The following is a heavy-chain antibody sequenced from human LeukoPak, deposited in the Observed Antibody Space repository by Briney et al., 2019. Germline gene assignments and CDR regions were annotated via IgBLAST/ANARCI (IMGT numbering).Heavy chain of an antibody. CDR1: GGTFSSYA. D-gene: IGHD1-26*01. Sequence: GASVKVSCKASGGTFSSYAISWVRQAPGQGLEWMGGIIPIFGTANYAQKFQGRVTITADESTSTACMELSSLRSEDTAVYYCARDRGHSGSSQPPHWGQGTLATVSS. J-gene: IGHJ4*02. CDR3: ARDRGHSGSSQPPH. CDR2: IIPIFGTA. V-gene: IGHV1-69*13.